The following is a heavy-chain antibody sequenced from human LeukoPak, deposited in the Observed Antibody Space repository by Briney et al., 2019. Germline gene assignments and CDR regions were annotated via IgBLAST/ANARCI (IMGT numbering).Heavy chain of an antibody. Sequence: ASVKVSCKASGYTFISYDINWVRQATGQGLEWMGWMNPNSGNTGYAQKFQGRVTITRNTSISTAYMELSNLRSEDTAVYYCARGLPSDYYGSGSTHEFDYWGQGTLVTVSS. CDR2: MNPNSGNT. D-gene: IGHD3-10*01. V-gene: IGHV1-8*01. CDR3: ARGLPSDYYGSGSTHEFDY. CDR1: GYTFISYD. J-gene: IGHJ4*02.